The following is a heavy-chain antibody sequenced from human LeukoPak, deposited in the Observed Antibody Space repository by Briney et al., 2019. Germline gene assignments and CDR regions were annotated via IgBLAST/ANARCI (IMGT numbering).Heavy chain of an antibody. CDR3: ARAGQAMILFDP. D-gene: IGHD3-22*01. V-gene: IGHV4-59*01. J-gene: IGHJ5*02. Sequence: SETLSLTCTVSGGSISSYYWSWIRQPPGKGLEWIGYINYSGSTNYNPSLKSRVTISVDTSKNQFSLKLSSVTAADTAVYYCARAGQAMILFDPWGQGTQVTVSS. CDR1: GGSISSYY. CDR2: INYSGST.